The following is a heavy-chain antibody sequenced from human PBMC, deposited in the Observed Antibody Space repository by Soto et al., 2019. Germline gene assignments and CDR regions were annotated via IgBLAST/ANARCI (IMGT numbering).Heavy chain of an antibody. D-gene: IGHD6-19*01. CDR2: INAGNAET. Sequence: QVQLVQSGAEVKKPGASVKVSCKASGYTFTNYGIHWVRQGPGQRLEWMGWINAGNAETKYSQKFQGRVTISRDTSARTAYMELSSLRSEDTAVYYCVRDGAVSGNINFDYWGQGTLVTVSS. J-gene: IGHJ4*02. CDR3: VRDGAVSGNINFDY. CDR1: GYTFTNYG. V-gene: IGHV1-3*01.